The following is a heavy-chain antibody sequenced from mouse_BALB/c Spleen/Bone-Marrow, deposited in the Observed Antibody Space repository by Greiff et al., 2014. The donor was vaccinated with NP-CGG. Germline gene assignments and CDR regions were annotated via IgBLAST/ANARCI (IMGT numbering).Heavy chain of an antibody. CDR3: AKESNGRSRFPY. Sequence: DVQLVESGPDLVKPSQSLSLTCTVSGYSITSGYSWHWIRQFPGNKLEWMGYIHYSGSTNYNPSLKSRISITRDTSKNQFFLQLNSVTAEETATYFCAKESNGRSRFPYWGQGTRVPVSA. D-gene: IGHD1-1*01. V-gene: IGHV3-1*02. J-gene: IGHJ3*01. CDR2: IHYSGST. CDR1: GYSITSGYS.